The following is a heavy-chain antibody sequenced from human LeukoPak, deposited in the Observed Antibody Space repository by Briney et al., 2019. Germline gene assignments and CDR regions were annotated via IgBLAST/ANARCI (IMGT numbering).Heavy chain of an antibody. CDR3: ARQGSSWYGTEGDY. Sequence: PSETLSLTCTVSGGSISSYYWSWIRQPPGKGLEWIGYIYYSGSTNYNPSLKSRVTISVDTSKNQFSLKLSSVTAADTAVYYCARQGSSWYGTEGDYWGQGTLVTVSS. CDR2: IYYSGST. J-gene: IGHJ4*02. CDR1: GGSISSYY. V-gene: IGHV4-59*01. D-gene: IGHD6-13*01.